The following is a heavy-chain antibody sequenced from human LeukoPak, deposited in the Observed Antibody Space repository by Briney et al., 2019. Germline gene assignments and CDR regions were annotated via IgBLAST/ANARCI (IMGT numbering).Heavy chain of an antibody. V-gene: IGHV4-59*12. CDR3: ARGGSYHHDAFDI. D-gene: IGHD1-26*01. CDR2: IYYSGST. Sequence: PSETLSLTCTVSGGSISSYYWSWIRQPPGKGLELIGYIYYSGSTNYNPSLKSRVTISVDTSKNQFSLKLSSVTAAVTAVYYCARGGSYHHDAFDIWGQGTMVTVSS. J-gene: IGHJ3*02. CDR1: GGSISSYY.